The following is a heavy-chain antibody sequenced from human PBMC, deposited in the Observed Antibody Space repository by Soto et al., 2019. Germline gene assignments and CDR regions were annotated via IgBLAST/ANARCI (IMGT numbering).Heavy chain of an antibody. J-gene: IGHJ4*02. CDR1: GFSFSDYA. V-gene: IGHV3-23*01. CDR2: ISGRAGNT. D-gene: IGHD6-19*01. Sequence: VGSLRLSCIASGFSFSDYAMSWVRQAPGKGLEWVSVISGRAGNTYYAGSVKGRFTISRDNSKNALYLDMNSLTAEDTAVYYCAKDRYCSYYSCQTFDHWGQGILVTVSS. CDR3: AKDRYCSYYSCQTFDH.